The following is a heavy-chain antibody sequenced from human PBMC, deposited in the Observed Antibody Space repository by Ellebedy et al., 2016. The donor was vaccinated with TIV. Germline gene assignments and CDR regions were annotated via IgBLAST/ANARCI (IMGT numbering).Heavy chain of an antibody. D-gene: IGHD3-10*01. CDR3: GRDDPFETGALDY. CDR1: GFTFSSYG. CDR2: ISYDGSNK. Sequence: PGGSLRLSCAASGFTFSSYGMHWVRQAPGKGLEWVAVISYDGSNKYYADSVKGRFTISRDNSKNTLYLQMNSLRAEDTAVYCCGRDDPFETGALDYWGQGTLVTVSS. V-gene: IGHV3-30*03. J-gene: IGHJ4*02.